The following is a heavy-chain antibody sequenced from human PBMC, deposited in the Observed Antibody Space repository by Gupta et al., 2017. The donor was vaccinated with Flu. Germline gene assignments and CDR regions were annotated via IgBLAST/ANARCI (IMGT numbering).Heavy chain of an antibody. CDR3: AKAGRITIFGVAIPNWFDP. J-gene: IGHJ5*02. Sequence: QVQLQESGPGLVKPSETLSLTCTVSGGSIRSYYWNWIRQSPGKGLEWIGCVYYTGTTNYNPSLKSRVTMSVDTSKNQLSLKLSSVTAADTAVYYCAKAGRITIFGVAIPNWFDPWGQGTPVTVSS. V-gene: IGHV4-59*01. CDR2: VYYTGTT. D-gene: IGHD3-3*01. CDR1: GGSIRSYY.